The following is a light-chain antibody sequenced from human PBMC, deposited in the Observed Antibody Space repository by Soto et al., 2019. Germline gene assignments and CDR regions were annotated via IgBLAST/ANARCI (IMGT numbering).Light chain of an antibody. CDR3: QSYDNSLSGFYV. Sequence: QSVLTQPPSVSGAPGQRVTISCTGSSSNLGANSDVHWYQQLAGAAPKLLIYGTSNRPSGVSDRFSGSKSGTSASLAITGLKAEDEADYYCQSYDNSLSGFYVFGTGTKVNVL. V-gene: IGLV1-40*01. J-gene: IGLJ1*01. CDR1: SSNLGANSD. CDR2: GTS.